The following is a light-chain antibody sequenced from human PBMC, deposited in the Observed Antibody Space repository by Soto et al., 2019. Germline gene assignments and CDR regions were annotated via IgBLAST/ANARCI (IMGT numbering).Light chain of an antibody. CDR3: QQYNSWWT. CDR2: KES. Sequence: SVRDRGTITCRASQSISSRLAWYQQKSGKATKLLIYKESSLESGVPSRFSGSGSGTEFTLTISSLQHDDFATYYCQQYNSWWTFGQGTQVEIK. CDR1: QSISSR. V-gene: IGKV1-5*03. J-gene: IGKJ1*01.